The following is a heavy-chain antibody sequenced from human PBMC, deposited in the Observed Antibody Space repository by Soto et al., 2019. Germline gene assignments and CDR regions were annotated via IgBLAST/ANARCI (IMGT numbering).Heavy chain of an antibody. D-gene: IGHD6-19*01. CDR2: IRSKAYGGTT. CDR1: GFTFGDFA. CDR3: TREGTGWYYFDY. V-gene: IGHV3-49*04. Sequence: PGGSLRLSCTSSGFTFGDFAMSWVRQAPGKGLEWVAFIRSKAYGGTTKYAASVKGRFTISRDDSKSIAYLQMNSLKTEDTAVYYCTREGTGWYYFDYWGQGTLVTVSS. J-gene: IGHJ4*02.